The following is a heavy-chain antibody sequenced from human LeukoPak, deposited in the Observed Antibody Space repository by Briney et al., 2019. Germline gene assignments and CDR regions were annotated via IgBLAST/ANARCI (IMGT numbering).Heavy chain of an antibody. CDR1: GGTFSSYA. CDR3: ARDQTVAAPDYYYYYMDV. D-gene: IGHD6-6*01. CDR2: IIPIFGTA. Sequence: ASVTLSCKASGGTFSSYAISWVRQAPGQGLEWMGGIIPIFGTANYAQKLQGRVTITADKSTSTAYMELSSLRSEDTAVYYCARDQTVAAPDYYYYYMDVWGKGPTVTVSS. J-gene: IGHJ6*03. V-gene: IGHV1-69*06.